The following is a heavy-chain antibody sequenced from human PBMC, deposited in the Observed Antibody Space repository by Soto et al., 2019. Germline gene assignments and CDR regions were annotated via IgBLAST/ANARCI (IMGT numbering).Heavy chain of an antibody. CDR1: GFIFSSHA. Sequence: SGGSLRLSCAASGFIFSSHAMSWVRQAPGKGLEWVSTISGSGGSTYYADSVKGRFTISRDNSKNTLSLQMNSLRAEDTAVYYCANDYYGMDVWGPGTTVTVSS. CDR3: ANDYYGMDV. CDR2: ISGSGGST. V-gene: IGHV3-23*01. J-gene: IGHJ6*02.